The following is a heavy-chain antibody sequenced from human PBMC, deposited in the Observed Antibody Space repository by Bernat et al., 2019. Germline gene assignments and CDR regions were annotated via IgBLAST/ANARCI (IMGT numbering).Heavy chain of an antibody. CDR3: TPDTYYDFWTTSAM. V-gene: IGHV3-15*01. CDR2: IKSKTDGETT. D-gene: IGHD3-3*01. J-gene: IGHJ1*01. CDR1: GFTFGNAW. Sequence: EVKLVESGGGLIAPGGSHRLSCVASGFTFGNAWMNWIRQAPGKGLEWVGHIKSKTDGETTDFAASVKGRFSISRDDSKDTLDLEMNSLQTQDTAVYYCTPDTYYDFWTTSAMRGQGALVTVSS.